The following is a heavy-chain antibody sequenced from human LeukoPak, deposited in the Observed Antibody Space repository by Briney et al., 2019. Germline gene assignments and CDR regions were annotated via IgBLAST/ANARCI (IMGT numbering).Heavy chain of an antibody. CDR3: ARDRGGPGYSSGWYPSYYYYYMDV. CDR2: INPSGGST. CDR1: GYTFTSYY. V-gene: IGHV1-46*01. D-gene: IGHD6-19*01. J-gene: IGHJ6*03. Sequence: ASVKVSCKASGYTFTSYYMHWVRQAPGQGLEWMGIINPSGGSTSYAQKFQGRVTMTRDTSTSTVYMELSSLRSEDTAVYYCARDRGGPGYSSGWYPSYYYYYMDVWGKGTTVTFSS.